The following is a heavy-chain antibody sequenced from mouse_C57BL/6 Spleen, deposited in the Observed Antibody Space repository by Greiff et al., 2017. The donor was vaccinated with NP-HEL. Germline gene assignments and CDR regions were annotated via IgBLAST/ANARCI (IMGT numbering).Heavy chain of an antibody. CDR2: IYPGDGDT. J-gene: IGHJ2*01. Sequence: VQLQQSGPELVKPGASVKISCKASGYAFSSSWMNWVKQRPGQGLEWIGRIYPGDGDTNYNGKFKGKATLTADKSSSTAYMQLSSLTSEDSAVYFCARRGYGSSYYFDYWGQGTTLTVSS. D-gene: IGHD1-1*01. CDR3: ARRGYGSSYYFDY. V-gene: IGHV1-82*01. CDR1: GYAFSSSW.